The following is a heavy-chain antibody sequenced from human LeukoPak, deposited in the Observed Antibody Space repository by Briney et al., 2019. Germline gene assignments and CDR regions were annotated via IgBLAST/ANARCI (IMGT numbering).Heavy chain of an antibody. CDR3: ARNTEKWELRLDY. D-gene: IGHD1-26*01. CDR2: IYHSGST. J-gene: IGHJ4*02. V-gene: IGHV4-59*01. Sequence: IYHSGSTNSNPSLKSRVTISVDTSKNQFSLKLSSVTAADTAVYYCARNTEKWELRLDYWGQGTLVTVSS.